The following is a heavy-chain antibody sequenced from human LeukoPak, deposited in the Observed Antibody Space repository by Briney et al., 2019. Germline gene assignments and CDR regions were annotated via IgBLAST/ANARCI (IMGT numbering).Heavy chain of an antibody. V-gene: IGHV4-59*08. CDR3: ARRGSYGWFDP. CDR2: IYYSGST. Sequence: SETLSLTCTVSGGSISSYYWSWIRQPPGKGLEWIGYIYYSGSTNYNPSLKSRVTISVDTSKNQFSLKLSSVTAADTAVYYCARRGSYGWFDPWGQGTLVTVSS. D-gene: IGHD1-26*01. J-gene: IGHJ5*02. CDR1: GGSISSYY.